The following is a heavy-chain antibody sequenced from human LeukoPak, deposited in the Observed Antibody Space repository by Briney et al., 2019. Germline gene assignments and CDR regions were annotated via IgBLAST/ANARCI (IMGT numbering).Heavy chain of an antibody. CDR1: GFTFSSYS. Sequence: GGSLRLSCAASGFTFSSYSMNWVRQAPGKGLEWVSPISSSSSYIYYADSVKGRFTISRDNAKNSLYLQMNSLRAEDTAVYYCAQGGYDILTGYSAFDYWGQGTLVTVSS. CDR2: ISSSSSYI. D-gene: IGHD3-9*01. CDR3: AQGGYDILTGYSAFDY. V-gene: IGHV3-21*01. J-gene: IGHJ4*02.